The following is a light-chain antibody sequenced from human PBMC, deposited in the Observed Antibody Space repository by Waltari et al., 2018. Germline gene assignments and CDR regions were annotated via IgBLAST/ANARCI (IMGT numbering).Light chain of an antibody. J-gene: IGLJ1*01. V-gene: IGLV2-14*01. Sequence: QSALTQPASVSGYPGQSITLPCSGTDSDVGAYDFISWYQQHPGKAPHLIIYEVSNRPSGISNRFPAPKSGNTASLTISGLQAEDEADYYCSSYTTSSAPGVFGTGTRVTVL. CDR1: DSDVGAYDF. CDR3: SSYTTSSAPGV. CDR2: EVS.